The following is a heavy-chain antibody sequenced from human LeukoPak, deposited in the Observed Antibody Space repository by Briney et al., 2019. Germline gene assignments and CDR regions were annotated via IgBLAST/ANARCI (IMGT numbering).Heavy chain of an antibody. CDR1: GGTFSSYA. Sequence: GASVKVSCKASGGTFSSYAISWVRQAPGQGLEWMGGIIPIFGTANYAHKFQGRVTITADESTSTAYMELSSLRSEDTAVYYCARGDRWDYFDYWGQGTLVTVSS. J-gene: IGHJ4*02. D-gene: IGHD4-23*01. CDR3: ARGDRWDYFDY. CDR2: IIPIFGTA. V-gene: IGHV1-69*13.